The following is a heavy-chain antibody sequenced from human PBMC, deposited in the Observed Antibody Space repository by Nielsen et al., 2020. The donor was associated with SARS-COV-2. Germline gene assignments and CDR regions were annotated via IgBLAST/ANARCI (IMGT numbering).Heavy chain of an antibody. J-gene: IGHJ6*02. V-gene: IGHV3-7*01. CDR2: INRDGSET. Sequence: GESLKISCAASGFAFNTFWMYWVRQAPGKGLEWVANINRDGSETYYVDSVRGRFTISRDNAKQSLHLHMTSLTADDTAIYFCGQDMDVWGQGTTVTVSS. CDR3: GQDMDV. CDR1: GFAFNTFW.